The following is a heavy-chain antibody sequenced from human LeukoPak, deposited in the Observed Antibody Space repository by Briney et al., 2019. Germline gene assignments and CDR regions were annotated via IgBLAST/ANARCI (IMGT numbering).Heavy chain of an antibody. CDR1: GNTFTNYY. D-gene: IGHD4-17*01. Sequence: ASVKVSCKAPGNTFTNYYMHWVRQAPGQGLEWMAIINPSGGSTSYAQKFQGRVAVTRDTSTSTVHMELSSLRSEDTAVYYCARGGHGDTVLWDYWGQGTLVTVSS. CDR2: INPSGGST. CDR3: ARGGHGDTVLWDY. J-gene: IGHJ4*02. V-gene: IGHV1-46*01.